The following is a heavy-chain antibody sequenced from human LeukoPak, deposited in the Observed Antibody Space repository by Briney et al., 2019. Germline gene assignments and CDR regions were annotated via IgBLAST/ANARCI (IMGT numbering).Heavy chain of an antibody. D-gene: IGHD6-13*01. CDR2: INPNSGGT. CDR3: ASGNEQHQRGYAEYFQH. CDR1: GYTFTGYY. V-gene: IGHV1-2*02. Sequence: ASVKVSFKASGYTFTGYYMHWVRQAPAQGLEWMGWINPNSGGTNYAQKFQGRRTMTRDTSISTAYMELSRLRSDDTAVYYCASGNEQHQRGYAEYFQHWGEGTLVTVSS. J-gene: IGHJ1*01.